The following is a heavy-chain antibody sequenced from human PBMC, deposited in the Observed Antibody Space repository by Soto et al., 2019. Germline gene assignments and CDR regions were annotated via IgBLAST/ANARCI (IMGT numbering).Heavy chain of an antibody. CDR3: VREHVSGYYNVLGY. CDR2: LSYDVRNK. CDR1: GFTFSTYS. V-gene: IGHV3-30*04. J-gene: IGHJ4*02. D-gene: IGHD3-9*01. Sequence: QVQLVESGGGVVQPGRSLRLSCAASGFTFSTYSMHWVRQAPGKGLEWVAVLSYDVRNKYYADSVKGRFTISRDNAKNTLYLQMNSLRTEDTAVYYCVREHVSGYYNVLGYWGQGTLVTVSS.